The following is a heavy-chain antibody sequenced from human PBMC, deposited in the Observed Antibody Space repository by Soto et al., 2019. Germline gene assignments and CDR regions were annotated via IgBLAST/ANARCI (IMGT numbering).Heavy chain of an antibody. CDR2: IFYTGST. CDR1: GSSISSGDDY. CDR3: ARHSNEYRKSLDY. V-gene: IGHV4-30-4*01. J-gene: IGHJ4*02. Sequence: SETLSLTCTVSGSSISSGDDYWSWIRQPPGKGLEWLGFIFYTGSTNSNPSLKSRVTISVDTSKNQFSLKLSSVTAADTAVYYCARHSNEYRKSLDYWGQGTLVTAPQ. D-gene: IGHD1-1*01.